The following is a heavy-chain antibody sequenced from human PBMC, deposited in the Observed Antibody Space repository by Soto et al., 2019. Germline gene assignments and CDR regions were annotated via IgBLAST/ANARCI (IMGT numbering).Heavy chain of an antibody. CDR3: ARDRSTIFGVVIIAYYMDV. V-gene: IGHV6-1*01. Sequence: SQTLSLTCDISGDSVSSNSAGWNWIRQTPSRGLEWLGRTYYQSKWYNNYAVSVESRIAVNPDTSRNQFSLHLNSVTPDDTAVYYCARDRSTIFGVVIIAYYMDVWGKGTTVTVSS. CDR2: TYYQSKWYN. J-gene: IGHJ6*03. D-gene: IGHD3-3*01. CDR1: GDSVSSNSAG.